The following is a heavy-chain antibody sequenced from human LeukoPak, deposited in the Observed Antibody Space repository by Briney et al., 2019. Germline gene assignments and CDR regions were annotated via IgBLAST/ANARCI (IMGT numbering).Heavy chain of an antibody. D-gene: IGHD3-10*01. CDR2: ISSSGSTK. Sequence: GGSLRLSCEASGFTFNSNSMNWVRQDPGRGLEGVSYISSSGSTKDYADSVKGRFTISRDNAKNLLFLEMNSLRDEDTAVYYCARDKRQKSGPKRYFDYWGQGTLVTVSS. V-gene: IGHV3-48*02. J-gene: IGHJ4*02. CDR1: GFTFNSNS. CDR3: ARDKRQKSGPKRYFDY.